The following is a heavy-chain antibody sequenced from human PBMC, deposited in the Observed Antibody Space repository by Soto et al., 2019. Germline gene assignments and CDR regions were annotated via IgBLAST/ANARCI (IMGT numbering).Heavy chain of an antibody. Sequence: QVQLVESGGGVVQPGRSLRLSCEASGFTFSDYGMHWVRQAPGKGLEWVALIWYDGSKTNYADSVKGRFTISRDNSKNTLYLQMSSLRAEDTAVYYCARVLEDHRDHPWGQGTQVTVSS. D-gene: IGHD3-3*01. V-gene: IGHV3-33*01. J-gene: IGHJ5*02. CDR3: ARVLEDHRDHP. CDR1: GFTFSDYG. CDR2: IWYDGSKT.